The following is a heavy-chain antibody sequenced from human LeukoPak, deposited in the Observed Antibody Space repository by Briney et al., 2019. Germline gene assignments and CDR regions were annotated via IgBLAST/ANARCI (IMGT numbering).Heavy chain of an antibody. CDR3: ARHRPGERRFDP. D-gene: IGHD3-16*01. CDR2: IFASGGT. Sequence: PSETLSLTCTVSGGSIRGYYWAWIRQPAGGPLEWIGRIFASGGTNYNPSLKSRVTISVDTSKNQFSLKLSSVTAADTAVYFCARHRPGERRFDPWGQGALVTVSS. CDR1: GGSIRGYY. V-gene: IGHV4-4*07. J-gene: IGHJ5*02.